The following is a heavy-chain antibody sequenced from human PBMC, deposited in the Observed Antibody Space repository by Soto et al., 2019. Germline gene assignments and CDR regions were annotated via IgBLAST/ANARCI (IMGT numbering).Heavy chain of an antibody. D-gene: IGHD6-19*01. Sequence: GESLKISCKGSGYSFTSYWSSWVRQTPGKGLEWMGRIGPSDSYSNYRPSLQGHVTISADKSISTAYLQWSSLKASDTAMYYCARGSGATSYYYAMDVWGQGTMVTVSS. J-gene: IGHJ6*02. V-gene: IGHV5-10-1*01. CDR1: GYSFTSYW. CDR3: ARGSGATSYYYAMDV. CDR2: IGPSDSYS.